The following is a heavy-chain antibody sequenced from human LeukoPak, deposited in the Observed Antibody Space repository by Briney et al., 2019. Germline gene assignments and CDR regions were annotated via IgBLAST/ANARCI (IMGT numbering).Heavy chain of an antibody. CDR2: ISDGGST. V-gene: IGHV4-39*01. J-gene: IGHJ3*02. CDR1: GGSICTSAYY. CDR3: VRHCCSTPSKRTFDI. Sequence: PSETLSLTCTVSGGSICTSAYYWGCIRQFPGKGLEWIGTISDGGSTYYNPSLESRVIISVDTSKNQFSLKLSSVTAADTAVYYCVRHCCSTPSKRTFDIWGQGTLVTVSS. D-gene: IGHD2-2*01.